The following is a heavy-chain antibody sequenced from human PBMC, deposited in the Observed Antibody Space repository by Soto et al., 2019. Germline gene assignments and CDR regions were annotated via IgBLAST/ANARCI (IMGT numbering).Heavy chain of an antibody. D-gene: IGHD2-2*01. Sequence: QVQLVQSGAEVKKPGASVKVSCKASGYTFTSYEINWVRHAPGQGLEWMGWMNPNSGKTGYGQKFQGRVTMTRDISQNTIYMELRSLGSEDAAVYFCARGRDIVLVPPGISFDYWGQGTLVTVSS. CDR1: GYTFTSYE. V-gene: IGHV1-8*01. J-gene: IGHJ4*02. CDR2: MNPNSGKT. CDR3: ARGRDIVLVPPGISFDY.